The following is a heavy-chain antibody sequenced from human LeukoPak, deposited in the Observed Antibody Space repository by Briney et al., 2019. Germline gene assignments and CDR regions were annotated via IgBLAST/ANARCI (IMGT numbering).Heavy chain of an antibody. J-gene: IGHJ3*02. CDR2: IYPGDSDT. CDR1: GYSFNNYW. Sequence: PGESLKISCKGSGYSFNNYWIGWVRQIPGKGLEWMGIIYPGDSDTRYSPSFQGQVTISADKSISTAYLQWNNLKASDTAMYYCAGQDIVVVATATRAFDIWGQGTMVTVSS. CDR3: AGQDIVVVATATRAFDI. D-gene: IGHD2-15*01. V-gene: IGHV5-51*01.